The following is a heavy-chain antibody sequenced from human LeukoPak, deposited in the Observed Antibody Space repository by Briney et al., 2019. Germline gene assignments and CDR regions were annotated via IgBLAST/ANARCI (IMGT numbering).Heavy chain of an antibody. CDR3: AAPCSSTSCYSRDDAFDI. Sequence: GGSLRLSCAASGFTFSSYAMSWVRQAPGKGLEWVSAISGSGGSTYYADSVKGRFTISRDNAKNSLYLQMNSLRAEDTAVYYCAAPCSSTSCYSRDDAFDIWGQGTMVTVSS. J-gene: IGHJ3*02. V-gene: IGHV3-23*01. D-gene: IGHD2-2*01. CDR1: GFTFSSYA. CDR2: ISGSGGST.